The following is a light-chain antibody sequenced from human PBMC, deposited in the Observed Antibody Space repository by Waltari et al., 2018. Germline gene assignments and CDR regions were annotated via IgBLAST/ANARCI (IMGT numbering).Light chain of an antibody. CDR3: AAWDDTLKGL. CDR2: NDD. Sequence: QSVLTQPPSASGAPGQRVTITCSIGSSNIGSNTVNWYQQFPGTAPKLLMFNDDQRASGVPGRFSGSRSVTSASLAISGLQSEDEATYYCAAWDDTLKGLFGGGITLTVL. J-gene: IGLJ3*02. V-gene: IGLV1-44*01. CDR1: SSNIGSNT.